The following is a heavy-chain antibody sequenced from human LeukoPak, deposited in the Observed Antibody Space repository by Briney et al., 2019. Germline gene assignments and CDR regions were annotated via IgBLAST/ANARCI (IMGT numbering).Heavy chain of an antibody. CDR3: ARRNVLTEGEAFDI. J-gene: IGHJ3*02. D-gene: IGHD3-9*01. V-gene: IGHV4-59*08. Sequence: SETLSLTCTVSGGSTSSHYWTWIRQPPGEGLEWIGYIYNSRSTNYNPSLNSRVTISADASKNQFSLKLNSVTAADTAVYYCARRNVLTEGEAFDIWGQGTMVTVSS. CDR2: IYNSRST. CDR1: GGSTSSHY.